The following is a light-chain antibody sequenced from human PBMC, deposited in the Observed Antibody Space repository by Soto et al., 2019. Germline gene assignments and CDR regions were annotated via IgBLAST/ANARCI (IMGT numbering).Light chain of an antibody. CDR2: RSS. Sequence: MTQSPATLSVSPGERVTLSCRASHSINDDVAWYQQKPGQPPTLVMYRSSARAIGIPARFSGSGSVTEFTLTISSLQSEDFGTYYCQQYNNWPLSFGGGTKVEI. CDR1: HSINDD. V-gene: IGKV3-15*01. CDR3: QQYNNWPLS. J-gene: IGKJ4*01.